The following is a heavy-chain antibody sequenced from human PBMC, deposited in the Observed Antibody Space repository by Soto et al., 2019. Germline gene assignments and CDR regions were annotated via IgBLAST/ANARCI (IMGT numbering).Heavy chain of an antibody. J-gene: IGHJ5*02. Sequence: EVQMLESGGGLVQPGGSLRLSCAVSGFTFSNYAMSWGRQAPGKGLEWVSAISGSGNSTNYADSVKGRFTISRDNSKNTVYLQMNCLRADDTAVYYCARDVWELLRGFDPWGQGTLVTVSS. D-gene: IGHD1-26*01. CDR2: ISGSGNST. V-gene: IGHV3-23*01. CDR1: GFTFSNYA. CDR3: ARDVWELLRGFDP.